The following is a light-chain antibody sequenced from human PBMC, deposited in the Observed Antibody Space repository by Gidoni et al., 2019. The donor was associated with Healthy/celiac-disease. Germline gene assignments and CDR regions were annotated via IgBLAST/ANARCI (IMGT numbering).Light chain of an antibody. J-gene: IGLJ2*01. Sequence: SYELTQPPSVSVSPGQTARITCSGNKLGDKYACWSKQKPGQSPVLVIDKDSKRPSGIPERFSGSNSGNTATLTISGTQAMDEADYYCQAWDSSTGVFGGGTKLTVL. CDR3: QAWDSSTGV. CDR1: KLGDKY. V-gene: IGLV3-1*01. CDR2: KDS.